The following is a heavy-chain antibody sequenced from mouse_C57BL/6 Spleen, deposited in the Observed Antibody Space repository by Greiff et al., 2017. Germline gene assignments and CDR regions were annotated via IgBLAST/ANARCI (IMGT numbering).Heavy chain of an antibody. CDR1: GYTFTDYE. V-gene: IGHV1-15*01. CDR3: TGDYDKNYAMDY. Sequence: VQLQQSGAELVRPGASVTLSCKASGYTFTDYEMHWVKQTPVHGLEWIGAIDPETGGTAYNQKFKGKAILTADKSSSTAYMELRSLTSEDSAVYYCTGDYDKNYAMDYWGQGTSVTVSS. J-gene: IGHJ4*01. CDR2: IDPETGGT. D-gene: IGHD2-4*01.